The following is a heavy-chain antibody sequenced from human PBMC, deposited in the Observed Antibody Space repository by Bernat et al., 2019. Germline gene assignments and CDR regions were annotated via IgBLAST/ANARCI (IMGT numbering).Heavy chain of an antibody. J-gene: IGHJ4*02. CDR2: ISYDGSNK. V-gene: IGHV3-30*18. CDR3: AKLPARTAMVKAFDY. Sequence: VQLVESGGGLVQPGGSLKLSCVASGFTFSSYGMHWVRQAPGKGLEWVAVISYDGSNKYYADSVKGRFTISRDNSKNTLYLQMNSLRAEDTAVYYCAKLPARTAMVKAFDYWGQGTLVTVSS. CDR1: GFTFSSYG. D-gene: IGHD5-18*01.